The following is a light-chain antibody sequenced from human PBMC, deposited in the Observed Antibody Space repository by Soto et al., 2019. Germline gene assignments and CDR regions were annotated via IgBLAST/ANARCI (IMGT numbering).Light chain of an antibody. J-gene: IGLJ1*01. Sequence: QSVLTQPPSVSGAPGQRVTISCTGSSSNIGAGYDVHWYQQLPGTAPKLLIYGNSNRPSGVPDRFSGSKSGTSASLAITGLQAEDGADYYCQSYDSSLSAYVFGPGTKLPVL. CDR2: GNS. CDR3: QSYDSSLSAYV. CDR1: SSNIGAGYD. V-gene: IGLV1-40*01.